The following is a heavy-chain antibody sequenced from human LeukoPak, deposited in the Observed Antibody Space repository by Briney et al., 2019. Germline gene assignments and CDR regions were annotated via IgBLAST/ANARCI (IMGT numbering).Heavy chain of an antibody. V-gene: IGHV3-23*01. CDR2: ISDTGNT. D-gene: IGHD2-15*01. CDR3: AKAPVTTCRGAFCYPFDY. J-gene: IGHJ4*02. Sequence: GGSLRLSCAASGLTLSSYAMSWVRQAPGKGLEWVSAISDTGNTYHADSVKGRFTISRDSSKNTLFLQMNRLRPEDAAVYYCAKAPVTTCRGAFCYPFDYWGLGTLVTVSS. CDR1: GLTLSSYA.